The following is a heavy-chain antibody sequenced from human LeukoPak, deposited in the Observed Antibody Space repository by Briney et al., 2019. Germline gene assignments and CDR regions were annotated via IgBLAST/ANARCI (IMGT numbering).Heavy chain of an antibody. CDR3: ARACYIRFLNYYYYYMDV. CDR1: GGSIRSSNW. CDR2: IYHSGST. V-gene: IGHV4-4*02. Sequence: PSGTLSLTCAVSGGSIRSSNWWSWVRQPPGKGLEWIGEIYHSGSTNYNPSLKSRVTISVDTSKNQFSLKLSSVTAADTAVYYCARACYIRFLNYYYYYMDVWGKGTTVTVSS. D-gene: IGHD3-3*01. J-gene: IGHJ6*03.